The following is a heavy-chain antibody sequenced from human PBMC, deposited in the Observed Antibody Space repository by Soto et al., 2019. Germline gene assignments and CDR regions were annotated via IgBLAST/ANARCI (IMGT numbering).Heavy chain of an antibody. D-gene: IGHD5-18*01. J-gene: IGHJ4*02. CDR2: ISYDGSNK. Sequence: QVQLVESGGGVVQPGRSLRLSCAASGFTFRSYAMHGVRQAQGKGREWVAVISYDGSNKYYADSVKGRFTISRDNSKNTLYLQMNSLRAEDTAVYYCARARRYSYGYEDYWGQGTLVTVSS. CDR1: GFTFRSYA. V-gene: IGHV3-30-3*01. CDR3: ARARRYSYGYEDY.